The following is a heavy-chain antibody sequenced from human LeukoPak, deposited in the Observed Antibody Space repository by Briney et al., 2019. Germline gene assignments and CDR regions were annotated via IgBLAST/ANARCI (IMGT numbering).Heavy chain of an antibody. CDR2: ISGSGGST. Sequence: PGGSLRLSCAASGFTFSSYAMSWVRQAPGKGLEWVSAISGSGGSTYYADSVKGRFTISRDNSKNTLYLQMNSLRAEDTAVYYCAKDKSSSSWYMSFQHRGQGTLVTVSS. D-gene: IGHD6-13*01. J-gene: IGHJ1*01. CDR3: AKDKSSSSWYMSFQH. CDR1: GFTFSSYA. V-gene: IGHV3-23*01.